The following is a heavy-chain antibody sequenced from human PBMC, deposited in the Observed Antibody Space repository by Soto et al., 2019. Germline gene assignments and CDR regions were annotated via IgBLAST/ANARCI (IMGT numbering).Heavy chain of an antibody. V-gene: IGHV1-3*01. D-gene: IGHD6-6*01. Sequence: GASVKVSCKASGYTFTSYAMHWVHQAPGQRREWMGWINAGNGNTKYSQKFQGRVTITRDTSASTAYMELSSLRSEDTAVYYCASSAYSSFPQGDYYYYYGMDVWGQGXTVTVYS. CDR2: INAGNGNT. CDR3: ASSAYSSFPQGDYYYYYGMDV. J-gene: IGHJ6*02. CDR1: GYTFTSYA.